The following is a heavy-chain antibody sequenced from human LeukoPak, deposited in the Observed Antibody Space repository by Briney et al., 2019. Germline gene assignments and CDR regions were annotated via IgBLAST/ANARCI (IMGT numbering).Heavy chain of an antibody. D-gene: IGHD3-10*01. V-gene: IGHV3-7*01. CDR1: GFTFSTYW. J-gene: IGHJ4*02. Sequence: GGSLRLSCAASGFTFSTYWMAWVRQAPGKGLEWVANINQGGSERYYLDSVKGRFTISRDNAKNSLSLQMSSLRDEDTALYYCASEIHYRDSDSYYNKGADFWGQGTLVTVSS. CDR3: ASEIHYRDSDSYYNKGADF. CDR2: INQGGSER.